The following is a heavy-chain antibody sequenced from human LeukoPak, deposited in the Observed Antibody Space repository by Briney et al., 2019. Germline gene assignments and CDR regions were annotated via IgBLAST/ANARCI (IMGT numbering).Heavy chain of an antibody. CDR3: AKDLSRAVAADWFDP. D-gene: IGHD6-19*01. CDR2: ISDSGGST. CDR1: GFTFSNYD. V-gene: IGHV3-23*01. J-gene: IGHJ5*02. Sequence: GGSLRLSCAASGFTFSNYDMSWVRQAPGKGLEWVSSISDSGGSTYYADSVKGRFTISRDNPKNTLYLQMTNLRAADTAVYYCAKDLSRAVAADWFDPWDQGSLVTVSS.